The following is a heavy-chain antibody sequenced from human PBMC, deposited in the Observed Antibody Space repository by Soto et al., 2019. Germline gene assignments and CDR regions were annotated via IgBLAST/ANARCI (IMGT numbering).Heavy chain of an antibody. V-gene: IGHV3-30*18. CDR1: GFTFSSYG. J-gene: IGHJ4*02. CDR2: ISYDGSNK. CDR3: AKRQVYYFDY. Sequence: QVQLVESGGGVVQPGRSLRLSCAASGFTFSSYGMHWVRQAPGKGLEWVTFISYDGSNKYYVDSVKGRFTISRDNSKNTLDLQMNSLRAEDTAVYYCAKRQVYYFDYWGQGTLVTVSS.